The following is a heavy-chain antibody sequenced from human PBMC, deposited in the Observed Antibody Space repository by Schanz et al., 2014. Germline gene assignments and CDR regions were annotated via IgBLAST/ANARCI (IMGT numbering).Heavy chain of an antibody. J-gene: IGHJ6*03. CDR3: ARDHQWLARYYMDV. D-gene: IGHD6-19*01. CDR1: GFNFSNYD. V-gene: IGHV3-33*08. Sequence: VQLVESGGGLVKPGGSLRLSCAASGFNFSNYDIHWVRQAPGKGLEWVALIWYDGSNEYYADSVKGRFTISRDNPKKTLYLQMNSLRAEDTAVYYCARDHQWLARYYMDVWGKGTTVTVSS. CDR2: IWYDGSNE.